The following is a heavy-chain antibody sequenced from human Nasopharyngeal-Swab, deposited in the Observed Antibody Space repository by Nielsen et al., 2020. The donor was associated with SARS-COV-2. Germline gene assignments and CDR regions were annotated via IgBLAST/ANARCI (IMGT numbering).Heavy chain of an antibody. V-gene: IGHV4-31*03. J-gene: IGHJ4*02. CDR1: GGSFSSAGYF. CDR2: IYYSGST. CDR3: ARSMYCSSTSCRYYFDY. Sequence: SETLSLTCTVSGGSFSSAGYFWTWIRQHPGKGLEWTGYIYYSGSTYYNPSLKSRVTISVDTSKNHFSLKLSSVTAADTAAYFCARSMYCSSTSCRYYFDYWGQGTLVTVSS. D-gene: IGHD2-2*01.